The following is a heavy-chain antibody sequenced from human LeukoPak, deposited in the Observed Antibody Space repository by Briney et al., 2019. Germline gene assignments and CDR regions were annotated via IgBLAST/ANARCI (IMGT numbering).Heavy chain of an antibody. CDR1: GGSFSGYY. V-gene: IGHV4-34*01. CDR2: INHSGST. CDR3: ARGRGSYYLRAAGFDY. D-gene: IGHD1-26*01. Sequence: SETLSLTCAVYGGSFSGYYWSWLRQPPGKGLDWIGEINHSGSTNYNPSLKSRVTISVDTSKNQFSLKLSSVTAADTAVYYCARGRGSYYLRAAGFDYWGQGTLVTVSS. J-gene: IGHJ4*02.